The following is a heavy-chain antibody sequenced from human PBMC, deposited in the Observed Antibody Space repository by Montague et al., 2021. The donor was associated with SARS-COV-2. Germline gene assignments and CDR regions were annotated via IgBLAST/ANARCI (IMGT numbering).Heavy chain of an antibody. V-gene: IGHV4-34*01. CDR1: GGSFSGFY. Sequence: SETLSLTCAVYGGSFSGFYWSWIRQPPGKGLEWIGEMNHSESTNYNPSLKSRVTISVDTSKNQFSLKLSSVTAADTAVYYCARGVTSYDILTGYYKGNYYYGMDVWGQGTTVTVSS. J-gene: IGHJ6*02. D-gene: IGHD3-9*01. CDR3: ARGVTSYDILTGYYKGNYYYGMDV. CDR2: MNHSEST.